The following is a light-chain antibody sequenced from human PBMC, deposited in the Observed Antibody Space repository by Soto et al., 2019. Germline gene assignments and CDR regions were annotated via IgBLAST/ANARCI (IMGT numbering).Light chain of an antibody. CDR1: ESVDIN. J-gene: IGKJ1*01. V-gene: IGKV3-15*01. CDR2: GAS. CDR3: QQYKNWPRT. Sequence: EIVLTQSPATLSVSPGESVTLSCRASESVDINLAWYQQKPGQAPRLLIYGASTRATDMPGTFSGRGSGTEFTLTISSLQSEDFAVYYCQQYKNWPRTFGQGTKVDIK.